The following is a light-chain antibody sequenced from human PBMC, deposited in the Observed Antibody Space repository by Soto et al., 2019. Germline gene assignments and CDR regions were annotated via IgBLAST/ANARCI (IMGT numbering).Light chain of an antibody. CDR1: QSVSSN. CDR3: QQYNNWPLT. CDR2: GAS. J-gene: IGKJ4*01. Sequence: EVVMTQSPVTLSVSLGDRATLSCRASQSVSSNLAWYQQKPGQGPRLLIYGASTRATGIPARFSGSGSGTEFTLTISSLQSEDFAVYSCQQYNNWPLTFGGGTKVDIK. V-gene: IGKV3-15*01.